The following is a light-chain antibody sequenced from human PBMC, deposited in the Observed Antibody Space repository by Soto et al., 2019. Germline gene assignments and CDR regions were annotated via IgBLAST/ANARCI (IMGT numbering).Light chain of an antibody. CDR3: QRDKNWPPFS. CDR2: GAS. Sequence: EIVMTQSPASLYVSPGETVTLSCRASQSVRSAVAWYQHKPGQAPRLLIVGASIRATGVPARFSGGGSWTEFTLMISSLQAEDFAVYYCQRDKNWPPFSFGGGTTVEIK. CDR1: QSVRSA. J-gene: IGKJ4*01. V-gene: IGKV3-15*01.